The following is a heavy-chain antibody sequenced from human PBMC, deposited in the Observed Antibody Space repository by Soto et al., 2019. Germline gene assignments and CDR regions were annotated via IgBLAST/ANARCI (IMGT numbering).Heavy chain of an antibody. V-gene: IGHV4-30-2*01. CDR1: GASISYGNYA. J-gene: IGHJ4*02. CDR2: INHLETT. Sequence: TLSLTCTVSGASISYGNYAWSWIRQTPGKGLEWIGYINHLETTFYNPSFESRLTLSIDRAKNQFSLNLNSMSAADRAVYSCARGGGSDSFDYWGQGILVTVSS. CDR3: ARGGGSDSFDY. D-gene: IGHD1-26*01.